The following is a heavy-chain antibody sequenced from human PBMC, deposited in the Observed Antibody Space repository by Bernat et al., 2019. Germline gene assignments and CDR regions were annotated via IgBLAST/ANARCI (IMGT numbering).Heavy chain of an antibody. V-gene: IGHV3-66*01. Sequence: VQLVESGGGLVQPGGSLRLSCAASGFTVSSNYMSWVRQAPGKGLEWVSVIYSGGSTYYADSVKGRFTISRDNSKNTVYLQMNSLRAEDTAVYYCVRDCLLRSDDSHWAGNLFDPWGQGTLVTVSS. J-gene: IGHJ5*02. D-gene: IGHD7-27*01. CDR1: GFTVSSNY. CDR3: VRDCLLRSDDSHWAGNLFDP. CDR2: IYSGGST.